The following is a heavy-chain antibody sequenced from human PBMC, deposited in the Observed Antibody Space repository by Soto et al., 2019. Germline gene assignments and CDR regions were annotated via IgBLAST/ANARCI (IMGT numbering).Heavy chain of an antibody. D-gene: IGHD4-17*01. V-gene: IGHV4-59*12. CDR1: GGSISPYF. Sequence: SETLSLTCTVSGGSISPYFWSWIRQPPGKGLEWIGYISYSGSTSYNPSLMSRVTMSVDTSKNQLSLKLSSVTAADTAVYFCARETYGDYVGYFDPWGQGTLVTVSS. CDR2: ISYSGST. CDR3: ARETYGDYVGYFDP. J-gene: IGHJ5*02.